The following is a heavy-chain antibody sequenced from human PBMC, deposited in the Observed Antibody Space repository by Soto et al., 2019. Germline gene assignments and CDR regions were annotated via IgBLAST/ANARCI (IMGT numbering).Heavy chain of an antibody. CDR3: VVSRSWWAFHY. CDR2: INANNGNP. D-gene: IGHD6-13*01. CDR1: GYTFTTYD. J-gene: IGHJ4*02. V-gene: IGHV1-3*01. Sequence: QVLLVQSGAEVKKPGASVQISCKASGYTFTTYDMHWVRQAPGQRLEWMGSINANNGNPKYSQRFQGRATCTRDTSATTGYMDLSRLISEDTAVYYRVVSRSWWAFHYWGQGTLVTVSS.